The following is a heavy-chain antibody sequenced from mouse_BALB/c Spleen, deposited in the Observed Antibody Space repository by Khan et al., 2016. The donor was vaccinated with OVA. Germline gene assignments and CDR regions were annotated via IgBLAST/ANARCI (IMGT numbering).Heavy chain of an antibody. D-gene: IGHD2-3*01. CDR3: ARSRWLLPGMDY. CDR1: GYTFTNYG. Sequence: QIQLVQSGPDLTKPGETVKISCKASGYTFTNYGMNWVRQSPGKGLKWIGWINPNTGEPTYAEEFKGRFAFSLETSASTAYLQINSLTYEDKTTYCGARSRWLLPGMDYWGQGTSVTVSA. V-gene: IGHV9-3*02. CDR2: INPNTGEP. J-gene: IGHJ4*01.